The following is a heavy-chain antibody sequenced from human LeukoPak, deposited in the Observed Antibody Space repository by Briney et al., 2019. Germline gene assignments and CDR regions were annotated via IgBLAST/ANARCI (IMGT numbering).Heavy chain of an antibody. CDR1: GFTFRNYA. CDR2: INGGGDNT. CDR3: ARDDWTS. J-gene: IGHJ4*02. D-gene: IGHD2-21*01. V-gene: IGHV3-23*01. Sequence: GGSLRLSCATAGFTFRNYAMSWVRQAPGKGLEWVSAINGGGDNTYYADSVKGRFTISRDNSDSTLLLYLYSLRAEDTAVYYCARDDWTSWGQGTLVTVSS.